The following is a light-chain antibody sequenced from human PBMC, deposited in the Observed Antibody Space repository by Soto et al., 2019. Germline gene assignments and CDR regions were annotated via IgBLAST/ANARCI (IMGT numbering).Light chain of an antibody. V-gene: IGKV3-11*01. CDR2: GAS. J-gene: IGKJ5*01. CDR3: QQRSNWPIT. Sequence: IVVTHSPAPLSLSPGERATLSCRASQSVSSYLAWYQQKPGQAPRLLIYGASTRATGFPARFSGSGSGTEFTLTISSLQSEDFAVYYCQQRSNWPITFGQGTRLEIK. CDR1: QSVSSY.